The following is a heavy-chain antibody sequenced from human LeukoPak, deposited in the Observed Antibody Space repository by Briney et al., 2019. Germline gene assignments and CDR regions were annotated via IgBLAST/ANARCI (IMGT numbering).Heavy chain of an antibody. CDR1: GGSISSYY. V-gene: IGHV4-59*01. CDR2: IYYSGST. CDR3: ASSRGTPYYYYYGMDV. Sequence: PSETLSLTCTVSGGSISSYYWSWIRQPPGKGLEWIGYIYYSGSTNYNPSLKSRVTISVDTSKNQFSLELSSVTAADTAVYYCASSRGTPYYYYYGMDVWGKGTTVTVSS. J-gene: IGHJ6*04. D-gene: IGHD1-7*01.